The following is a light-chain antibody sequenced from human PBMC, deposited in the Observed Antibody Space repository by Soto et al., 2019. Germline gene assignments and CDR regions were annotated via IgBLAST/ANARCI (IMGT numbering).Light chain of an antibody. V-gene: IGKV1-5*01. J-gene: IGKJ1*01. CDR1: QSISSW. CDR2: DAS. CDR3: QHYNTYSTWT. Sequence: DIQMTQSPSTLSASVGDRVTITCRASQSISSWLSWYQQKPGKAPKLLIYDASSLQSGVPSRFSGSGSGTEFTLTISGLQPDDFATYYCQHYNTYSTWTFGHGTKVDIK.